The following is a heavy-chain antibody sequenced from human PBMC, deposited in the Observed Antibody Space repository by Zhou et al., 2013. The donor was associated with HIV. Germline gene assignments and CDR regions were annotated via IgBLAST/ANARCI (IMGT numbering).Heavy chain of an antibody. V-gene: IGHV1-2*02. CDR2: INPNSGGT. D-gene: IGHD3-10*01. J-gene: IGHJ6*02. CDR3: ARLEGAIRFGEPRYGMDV. Sequence: QVQLVQSGAEVKKPWASVKVSCKASGYTFTDYYIHWVRQAPGQGLEWMGWINPNSGGTNYAQKFQGRVTMTRDTSIRTAYMELSRLTSDDTAVFYCARLEGAIRFGEPRYGMDVWGQGTTVTVSS. CDR1: GYTFTDYY.